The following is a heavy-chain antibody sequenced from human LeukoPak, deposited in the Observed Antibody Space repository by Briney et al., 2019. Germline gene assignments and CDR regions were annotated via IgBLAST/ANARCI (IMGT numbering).Heavy chain of an antibody. D-gene: IGHD1-1*01. V-gene: IGHV1-18*04. Sequence: ASVKVSCKAFGYTFTSYGISWVRQAPGQGLEWMGWISAYNGNTNYAQKLQGRVTMTTDTSTSTAYMELRSLRSDDTAVYYCARDRTTGTTSPSDFDIWGQGTMVTVSS. CDR1: GYTFTSYG. CDR2: ISAYNGNT. J-gene: IGHJ3*02. CDR3: ARDRTTGTTSPSDFDI.